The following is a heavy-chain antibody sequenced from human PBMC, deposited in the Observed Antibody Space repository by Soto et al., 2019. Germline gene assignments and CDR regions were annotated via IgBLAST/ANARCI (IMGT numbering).Heavy chain of an antibody. J-gene: IGHJ4*02. Sequence: EVQLVESGGGLVQPGGSVRLSCVGSGFIFEDFAMNWVRQVPGKGLEWVSGISWNSATLAYADSVKGRFIVYRDNAKKILYLQMNSLRPEDAALYYCAKDVGSYYYDTSAYLYDYWGQGTLVTVSS. CDR3: AKDVGSYYYDTSAYLYDY. D-gene: IGHD3-22*01. V-gene: IGHV3-9*01. CDR2: ISWNSATL. CDR1: GFIFEDFA.